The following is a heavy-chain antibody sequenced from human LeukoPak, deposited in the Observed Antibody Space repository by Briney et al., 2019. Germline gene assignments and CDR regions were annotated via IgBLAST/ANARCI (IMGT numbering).Heavy chain of an antibody. CDR1: GFTFSDYY. J-gene: IGHJ3*02. CDR2: ISDSGAKT. CDR3: AKDWSCDM. V-gene: IGHV3-23*01. Sequence: GGSLRLSCAASGFTFSDYYMSWIRQAPGKGLEWVSAISDSGAKTYYADSVKGRFTISRDNSKNTLYLQMNSLRPEDTAVYYCAKDWSCDMWGQGTMVTVSS.